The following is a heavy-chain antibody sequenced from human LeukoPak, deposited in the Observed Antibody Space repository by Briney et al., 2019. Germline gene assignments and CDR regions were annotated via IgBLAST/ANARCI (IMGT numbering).Heavy chain of an antibody. CDR1: GFTVSSNY. Sequence: GGSLRLSCAASGFTVSSNYMSWVRQAPGKGLEWVSVIYSGGSTYYADSVKGRFTISRDNSKNTLYLQMNSLRAEDTAVYYCAKDVGYYDSKGSAFDIWGQGTMVTVSS. J-gene: IGHJ3*02. V-gene: IGHV3-53*01. D-gene: IGHD3-22*01. CDR2: IYSGGST. CDR3: AKDVGYYDSKGSAFDI.